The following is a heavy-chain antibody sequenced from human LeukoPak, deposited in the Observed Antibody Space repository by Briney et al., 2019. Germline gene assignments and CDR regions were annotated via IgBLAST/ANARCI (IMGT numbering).Heavy chain of an antibody. V-gene: IGHV3-7*01. CDR2: INQDGSEK. J-gene: IGHJ4*02. Sequence: GGSLRLSCAASGFTFSSYWKSWVRQAPGKGLEWVANINQDGSEKYYVDSVKGRFTISRDNAKNSLFLQMDSLRAEDTAVYHCARKWAYNSAYWGYWGQGTLVTVSS. CDR3: ARKWAYNSAYWGY. CDR1: GFTFSSYW. D-gene: IGHD3-22*01.